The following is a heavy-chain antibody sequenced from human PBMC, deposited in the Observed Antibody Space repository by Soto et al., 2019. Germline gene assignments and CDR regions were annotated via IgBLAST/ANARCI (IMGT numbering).Heavy chain of an antibody. D-gene: IGHD6-13*01. Sequence: SLRLSCAASGFSFSSYGMHWVRQAPGKGLEWAAVIWHDGSKTYYADSVKGRLIISRDNSKNTLYVQINSLRAEDRGVYFCARGSIVAAEYGMDVWGHGTTVTVSS. CDR3: ARGSIVAAEYGMDV. J-gene: IGHJ6*02. V-gene: IGHV3-33*01. CDR1: GFSFSSYG. CDR2: IWHDGSKT.